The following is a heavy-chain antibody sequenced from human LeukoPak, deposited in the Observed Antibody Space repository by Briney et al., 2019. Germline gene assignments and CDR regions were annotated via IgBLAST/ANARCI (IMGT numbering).Heavy chain of an antibody. CDR2: ISYDGSNK. CDR3: ARSGRSWLYYFDY. CDR1: GFTFSSYS. Sequence: GGSLRLSCAASGFTFSSYSMKWVRQAPGKGLEWVAVISYDGSNKYYADSVKGRFTISRDNSKNTLYLQMNSLRAEDTAVYYCARSGRSWLYYFDYWGQGTLVTVSS. V-gene: IGHV3-30*03. D-gene: IGHD6-13*01. J-gene: IGHJ4*02.